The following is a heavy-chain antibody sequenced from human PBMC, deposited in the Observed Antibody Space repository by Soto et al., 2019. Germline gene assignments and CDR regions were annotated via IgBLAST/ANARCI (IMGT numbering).Heavy chain of an antibody. D-gene: IGHD3-9*01. CDR2: ISGSGATT. CDR1: GFTFSSYA. CDR3: AKLRYFDWSAYNWFEY. J-gene: IGHJ5*01. V-gene: IGHV3-23*01. Sequence: EVQLLESGGGLVQPGGSLRLSCAASGFTFSSYAMTWVRQAPGKGLEWVSGISGSGATTSYADSVKGRFTVSRDNSKNTLYLKMNSLRVEDTAVYHCAKLRYFDWSAYNWFEYWGQGTPFIVSS.